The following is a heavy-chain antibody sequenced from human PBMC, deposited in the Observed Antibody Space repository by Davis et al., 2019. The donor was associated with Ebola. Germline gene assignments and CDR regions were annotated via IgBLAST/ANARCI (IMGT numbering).Heavy chain of an antibody. CDR2: IYSGST. CDR1: GGSISSYY. V-gene: IGHV4-59*01. Sequence: MPSETLSLTCTVSGGSISSYYWSWIRQPPGKVLEWIGYIYSGSTNYNPSLKSRVTISVDTSKNQFSLKLTSVTAADTAVYYCARDGGRHWYFDLWSRGTLVTVSS. J-gene: IGHJ2*01. CDR3: ARDGGRHWYFDL. D-gene: IGHD3-16*01.